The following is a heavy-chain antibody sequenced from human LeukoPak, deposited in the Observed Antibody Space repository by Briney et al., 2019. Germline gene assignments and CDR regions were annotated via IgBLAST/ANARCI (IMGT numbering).Heavy chain of an antibody. CDR3: ARRYGSGSSGPFHY. CDR2: IYYSGST. CDR1: GGSISNKY. D-gene: IGHD3-10*01. V-gene: IGHV4-59*01. Sequence: SETLSLTCTVSGGSISNKYWSWIRQPPGKGLEWIGYIYYSGSTNYNPSLKSRVTILVDTSKNQFSLKLSSVPAADTALYYCARRYGSGSSGPFHYWGQGTLVTVSS. J-gene: IGHJ4*02.